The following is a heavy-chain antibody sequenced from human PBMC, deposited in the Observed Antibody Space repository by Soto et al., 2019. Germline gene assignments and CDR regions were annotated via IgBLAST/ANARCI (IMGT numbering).Heavy chain of an antibody. D-gene: IGHD1-1*01. J-gene: IGHJ6*02. Sequence: GGSLRLSCAASGFTFSSYGMHWVRQAPGKGLEWVAVIRYDGSNKYYADSVKGRFTISRDNSKNTLYLQMNSLRAEDTAVYYCARGAGPTTYPNYYYYYGMDVWGQGTTVTVSS. V-gene: IGHV3-33*01. CDR1: GFTFSSYG. CDR2: IRYDGSNK. CDR3: ARGAGPTTYPNYYYYYGMDV.